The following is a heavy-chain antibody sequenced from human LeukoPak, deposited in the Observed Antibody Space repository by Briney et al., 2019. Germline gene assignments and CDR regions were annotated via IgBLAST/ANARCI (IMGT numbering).Heavy chain of an antibody. CDR2: IIPIFGTA. CDR3: ASEYYDYVWGSYRYDP. D-gene: IGHD3-16*02. J-gene: IGHJ5*02. V-gene: IGHV1-69*05. Sequence: SVKVSCKASGGTFSSYAISWVRQAPGQGVEWMGRIIPIFGTANYAQKFQGRVTITTDESTSTAYMELSSLRSEDTAVYYCASEYYDYVWGSYRYDPWGQGTLVTVSS. CDR1: GGTFSSYA.